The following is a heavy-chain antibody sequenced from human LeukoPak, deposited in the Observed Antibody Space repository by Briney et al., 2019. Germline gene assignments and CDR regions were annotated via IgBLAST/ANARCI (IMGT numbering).Heavy chain of an antibody. J-gene: IGHJ5*02. CDR3: ARDGIAAAGGTNWFDP. CDR2: INWNGGSR. D-gene: IGHD6-13*01. CDR1: GFTFDDYG. V-gene: IGHV3-20*04. Sequence: PGGSLRLSCAASGFTFDDYGMSWVRQVPGKGLEWVSGINWNGGSRGYADSVRGRFTISRDNAKNSVYLQMNSLRAEDTALYYCARDGIAAAGGTNWFDPWGQGTLVTVSS.